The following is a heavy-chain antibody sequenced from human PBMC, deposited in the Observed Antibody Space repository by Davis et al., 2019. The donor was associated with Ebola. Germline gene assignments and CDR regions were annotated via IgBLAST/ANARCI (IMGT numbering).Heavy chain of an antibody. Sequence: HSQTLSLTCAISGDGVSVSSGGWNWIRQSPSRGLEWLGRTYYKSKWYNDYAIAVKSRITINPDTSKNQFSLQLNSVTPEDTAVYYCARGWLRTGMDVWGKGTTVTVSS. D-gene: IGHD5-12*01. J-gene: IGHJ6*04. CDR2: TYYKSKWYN. V-gene: IGHV6-1*01. CDR3: ARGWLRTGMDV. CDR1: GDGVSVSSGG.